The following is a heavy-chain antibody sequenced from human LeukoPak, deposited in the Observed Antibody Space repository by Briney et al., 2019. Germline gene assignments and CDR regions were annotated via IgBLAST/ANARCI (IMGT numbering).Heavy chain of an antibody. CDR1: GFTFSSYG. Sequence: PGGSLRLSCAASGFTFSSYGMHWVRQAAGKGLEWVAVIWYDGSNKHYADSVKGRFTISRDNSKKTLYLQMNSLRAEDTAVYYCARERGDTGSLHVWGQGTTVTVSS. CDR2: IWYDGSNK. D-gene: IGHD5-18*01. CDR3: ARERGDTGSLHV. J-gene: IGHJ6*02. V-gene: IGHV3-33*01.